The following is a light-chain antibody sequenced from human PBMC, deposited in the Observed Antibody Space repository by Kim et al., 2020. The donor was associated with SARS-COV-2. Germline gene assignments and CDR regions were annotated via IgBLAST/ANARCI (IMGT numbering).Light chain of an antibody. J-gene: IGLJ3*02. CDR2: GKN. V-gene: IGLV3-19*01. CDR1: SLRSYY. Sequence: SSELTQVPAVSVALGQTVRITSQGDSLRSYYQSWYQQQSRQAPVVIIYGKNNRPSGIPDRFSGSSSENTASLTITGTQSEDEADYFCSSRDSSGSQWLFGGGTNLTVL. CDR3: SSRDSSGSQWL.